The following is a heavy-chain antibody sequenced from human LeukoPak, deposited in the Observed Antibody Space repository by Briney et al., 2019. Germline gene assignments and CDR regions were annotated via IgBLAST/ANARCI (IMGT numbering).Heavy chain of an antibody. J-gene: IGHJ4*02. Sequence: QPGGSLRLSCAASGFTFSSYEMNWVRQAPGKGLEWVSYISSGGSNIYYAGSVKGRFTISRDNAKNSLYLQMNSLRAEDTAVYYCARDSALTTYDSSGYYIDYWGQGTLVTVSS. CDR3: ARDSALTTYDSSGYYIDY. CDR1: GFTFSSYE. CDR2: ISSGGSNI. V-gene: IGHV3-48*03. D-gene: IGHD3-22*01.